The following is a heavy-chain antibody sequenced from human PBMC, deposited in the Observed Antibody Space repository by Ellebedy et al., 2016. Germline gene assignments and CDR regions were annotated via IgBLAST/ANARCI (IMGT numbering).Heavy chain of an antibody. CDR3: ARCVVAHAAFDI. CDR2: IWYDGSNK. J-gene: IGHJ3*02. D-gene: IGHD2-15*01. Sequence: GGSLRLSCAASGFTFSSYGMHWVRQAPGKGLEWVAVIWYDGSNKYYADSVKGRFTISRDNAKNSLYLQMNSLRAEDTAVYYCARCVVAHAAFDIWGQGTMVTVSS. CDR1: GFTFSSYG. V-gene: IGHV3-33*01.